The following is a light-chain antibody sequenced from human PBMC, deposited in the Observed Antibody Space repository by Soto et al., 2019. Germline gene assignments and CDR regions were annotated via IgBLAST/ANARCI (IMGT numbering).Light chain of an antibody. CDR2: KVS. J-gene: IGKJ1*01. V-gene: IGKV2-30*01. CDR3: MQGTHWPWT. Sequence: DVVMTQSPLSLPVTLGQPASISCRSSQILVFSDGNIYLSWFQQRPGQSPRRLIYKVSNRDSGVPDRFSGSGSGTDFTLKISRVEAEDVGVYYCMQGTHWPWTFGQGTKVEIK. CDR1: QILVFSDGNIY.